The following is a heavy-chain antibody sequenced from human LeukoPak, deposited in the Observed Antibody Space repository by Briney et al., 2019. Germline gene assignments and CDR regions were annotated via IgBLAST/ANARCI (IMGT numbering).Heavy chain of an antibody. CDR1: GGTFSSYA. CDR3: ARDRGTGDFDY. CDR2: IIPIFGTA. Sequence: ASVKVSCKASGGTFSSYAISWLRQAPGQGLEWMGRIIPIFGTANYAQKFQGRVTITTDESTSTAYMELSSLRSEDTAVYYCARDRGTGDFDYWGQGTLVTVSS. D-gene: IGHD7-27*01. V-gene: IGHV1-69*05. J-gene: IGHJ4*02.